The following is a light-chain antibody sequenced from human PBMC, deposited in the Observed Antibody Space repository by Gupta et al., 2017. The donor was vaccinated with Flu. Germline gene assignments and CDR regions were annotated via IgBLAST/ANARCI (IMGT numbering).Light chain of an antibody. Sequence: DIQMTQSPSSLSASVGDRVIITCQASQDIGSYLNWYQQKPGTAPKLLIFKASTLQSGVPSRFSGGGSGTRFTLTISRLQPEDFGTYYCQQSYTILRTFGQGTKV. CDR3: QQSYTILRT. CDR1: QDIGSY. V-gene: IGKV1-39*01. CDR2: KAS. J-gene: IGKJ1*01.